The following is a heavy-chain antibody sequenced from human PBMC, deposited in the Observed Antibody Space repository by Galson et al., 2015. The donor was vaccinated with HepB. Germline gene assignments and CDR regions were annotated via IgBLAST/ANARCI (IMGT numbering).Heavy chain of an antibody. CDR3: ARELRNSWFSLFDY. CDR1: GASISSYY. Sequence: ETLSLTCTVSGASISSYYWSWIRQPPGKGLEWIGYIHYSGNTKYNPSLKSRVTISVDTSKNQFSLKLNSVTAADTAVYYCARELRNSWFSLFDYWGQGTLVTVSS. J-gene: IGHJ4*02. CDR2: IHYSGNT. D-gene: IGHD6-13*01. V-gene: IGHV4-59*01.